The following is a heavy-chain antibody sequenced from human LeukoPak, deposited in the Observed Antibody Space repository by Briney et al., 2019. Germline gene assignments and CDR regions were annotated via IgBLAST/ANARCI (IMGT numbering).Heavy chain of an antibody. CDR2: MSTSGSTI. J-gene: IGHJ3*02. V-gene: IGHV3-48*03. D-gene: IGHD7-27*01. Sequence: GGSLRLSCAASGFXFSSYEMNWVRQAPGKGLEWVSYMSTSGSTIYYADSVKGRFTISRDNAKNSLSLQMNSLRAEDTAVYYCARELGPSLGAFDIWGQGTMVTVSS. CDR1: GFXFSSYE. CDR3: ARELGPSLGAFDI.